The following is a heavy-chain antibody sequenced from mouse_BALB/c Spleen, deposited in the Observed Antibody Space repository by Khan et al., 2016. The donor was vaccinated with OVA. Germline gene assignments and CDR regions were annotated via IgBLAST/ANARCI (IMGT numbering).Heavy chain of an antibody. Sequence: EVQLLESGGDVVKPGGSLKLSCAASGFTFSTYGMSWVRQTPDKRLEWVATVSTGGHYTNYPDTVKGRFTISRDNAKNTLYLQMSSLKSEDTAIFYCARLAYYYDSEGFAYWGQGTLVTVSA. CDR2: VSTGGHYT. CDR1: GFTFSTYG. CDR3: ARLAYYYDSEGFAY. D-gene: IGHD1-1*01. V-gene: IGHV5-6*01. J-gene: IGHJ3*01.